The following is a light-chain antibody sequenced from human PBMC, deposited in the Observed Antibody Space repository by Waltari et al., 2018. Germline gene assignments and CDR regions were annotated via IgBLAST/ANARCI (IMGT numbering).Light chain of an antibody. CDR1: SSNIGKNF. CDR3: GAWDSSLSVVV. V-gene: IGLV1-51*01. Sequence: QSVLTQPPSVSAAPGQKVTISCSGSSSNIGKNFVSWYQQLPGTAPKRLISDNDKRPSGILDRFSGSKSGTSATLAITGLQTGDEADYYCGAWDSSLSVVVFGGGTRLTVL. J-gene: IGLJ3*02. CDR2: DND.